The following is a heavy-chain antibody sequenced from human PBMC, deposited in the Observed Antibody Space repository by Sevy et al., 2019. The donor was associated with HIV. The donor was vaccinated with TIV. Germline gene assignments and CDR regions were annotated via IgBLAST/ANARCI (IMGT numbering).Heavy chain of an antibody. J-gene: IGHJ3*02. V-gene: IGHV3-23*01. CDR3: AKDRGIAAANDAFDI. Sequence: GGSLRLSCAGSGFTFSSYAMSWVRQAPGKGLEWVSEISGIGGSTYYADSVKGRFTISRDNSKNTLYLQMNSLRVDDTAVYYCAKDRGIAAANDAFDIWGQRTMVTVSS. D-gene: IGHD6-13*01. CDR1: GFTFSSYA. CDR2: ISGIGGST.